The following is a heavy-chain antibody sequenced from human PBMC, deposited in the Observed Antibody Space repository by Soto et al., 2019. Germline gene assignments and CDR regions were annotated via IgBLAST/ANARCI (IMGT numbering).Heavy chain of an antibody. V-gene: IGHV4-59*08. CDR2: IYYSGST. J-gene: IGHJ4*02. Sequence: SETLSLTCTVSGGSISSYYWSWIRQPPGKGLEWIGYIYYSGSTNYNPSLKSRVTISVDTSKNQFSLKLSSVTAADTAVYYCARSPLTIFGVVPFDYWGQGTLVTVSS. CDR1: GGSISSYY. D-gene: IGHD3-3*01. CDR3: ARSPLTIFGVVPFDY.